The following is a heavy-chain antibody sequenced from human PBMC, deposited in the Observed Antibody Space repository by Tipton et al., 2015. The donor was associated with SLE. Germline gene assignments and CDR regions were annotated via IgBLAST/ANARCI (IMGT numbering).Heavy chain of an antibody. V-gene: IGHV4-39*07. CDR3: AGGRGSGGSCLDG. D-gene: IGHD2-15*01. CDR2: IYYSGST. J-gene: IGHJ4*02. CDR1: GGSISSSSYY. Sequence: GLVKPSETLSLTCTVSGGSISSSSYYWGWIRQPPGKGLEWIGSIYYSGSTYYNPSLKSRVTISVDTSKNQFSLELSSVTAADTAVYYCAGGRGSGGSCLDGWGQETLVTVSS.